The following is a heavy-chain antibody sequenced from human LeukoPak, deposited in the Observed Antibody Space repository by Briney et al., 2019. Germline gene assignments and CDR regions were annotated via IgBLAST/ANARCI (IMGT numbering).Heavy chain of an antibody. J-gene: IGHJ4*02. V-gene: IGHV4-31*03. CDR1: GVSISSGGYY. Sequence: SQSLSLTCTVSGVSISSGGYYWSWIRQHPGKGLEWIGYIYNRGSTYYNPSLKSRVTISVDTSKNQFSLKLSSVTVADTAVYYCARDAGYSGCDQAGGFDYWGQGTLVTVSS. CDR3: ARDAGYSGCDQAGGFDY. CDR2: IYNRGST. D-gene: IGHD5-12*01.